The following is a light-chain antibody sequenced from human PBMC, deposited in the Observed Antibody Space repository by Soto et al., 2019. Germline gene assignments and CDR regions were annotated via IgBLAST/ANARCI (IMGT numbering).Light chain of an antibody. CDR3: QQSRNWPCT. CDR1: QSVSSY. J-gene: IGKJ1*01. V-gene: IGKV3-11*01. Sequence: EIVLTQSPATLSLSPGERATLSCRASQSVSSYLAWYQQKPCQAPRLLIYDASNRATGIPARFSGSGCGTSFAPTISSLATEDFVVYYFQQSRNWPCTFGQGPKVAIK. CDR2: DAS.